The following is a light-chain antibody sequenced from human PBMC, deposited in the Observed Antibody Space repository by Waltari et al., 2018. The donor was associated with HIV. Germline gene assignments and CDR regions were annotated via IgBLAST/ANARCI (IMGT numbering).Light chain of an antibody. J-gene: IGKJ1*01. CDR1: QTISTSY. CDR2: GVS. CDR3: QQYGNSWT. Sequence: ETVLMQSPGTLSLSPGERATLSCRASQTISTSYLAWYQQKRGQAPRLLISGVSSRATGIPDRFSGSGSGTDFTLTISRLEPEDSAVYFCQQYGNSWTFGQGTKVEIK. V-gene: IGKV3-20*01.